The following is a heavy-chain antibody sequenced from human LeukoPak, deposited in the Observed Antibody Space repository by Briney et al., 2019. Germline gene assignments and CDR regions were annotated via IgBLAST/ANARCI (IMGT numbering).Heavy chain of an antibody. Sequence: SETLSLTCTVSGGSISSYYWGWIRQPPGKGLEWIGSIYYSGSTYYNPSLKSRVTISVDTSKNQFFLKLSSVTAADTAVYYCARMAYCSGGSCYFRYYFDYWGQGTLVTVSS. CDR2: IYYSGST. D-gene: IGHD2-15*01. CDR3: ARMAYCSGGSCYFRYYFDY. CDR1: GGSISSYY. J-gene: IGHJ4*02. V-gene: IGHV4-39*01.